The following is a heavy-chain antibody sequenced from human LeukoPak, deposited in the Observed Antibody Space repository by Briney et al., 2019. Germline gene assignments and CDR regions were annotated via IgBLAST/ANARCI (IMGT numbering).Heavy chain of an antibody. CDR2: IIPILGIA. V-gene: IGHV1-69*04. CDR3: ARLADLGESSRDY. Sequence: ASVKVSCKASGGTFSSYAISWVRQAPGQGLEWMGRIIPILGIANYAQKFQGRVTITADKSTSTAYMELSSLRSEDTAVYYCARLADLGESSRDYWGQGTLVTVSS. CDR1: GGTFSSYA. J-gene: IGHJ4*02. D-gene: IGHD3-16*02.